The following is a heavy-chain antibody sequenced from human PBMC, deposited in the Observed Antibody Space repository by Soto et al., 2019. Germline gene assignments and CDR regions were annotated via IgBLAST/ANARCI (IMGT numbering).Heavy chain of an antibody. J-gene: IGHJ4*02. CDR3: ARAVVLLWFGELSPRFDY. CDR1: GYTFTGYY. CDR2: INPNSGGT. Sequence: ASVKVSCKASGYTFTGYYMHWVRQAPGQGLEWMGWINPNSGGTNYAQKFQGRVTMTRDTSISTAYVELSRLRSDDTAVYYCARAVVLLWFGELSPRFDYWGQGTLVTVSS. V-gene: IGHV1-2*02. D-gene: IGHD3-10*01.